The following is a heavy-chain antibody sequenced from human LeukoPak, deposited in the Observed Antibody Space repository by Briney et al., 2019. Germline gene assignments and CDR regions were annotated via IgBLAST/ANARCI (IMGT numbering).Heavy chain of an antibody. J-gene: IGHJ4*02. CDR2: ISGSGGST. CDR3: ATPPIVVVPAAQETDFDY. CDR1: GFTFSSYA. V-gene: IGHV3-23*01. Sequence: GGSLRLSCAASGFTFSSYAMSWVRQAPGKGLEWVSAISGSGGSTYYADSVKGRFTISRDNSKNTLYLQMNSLRAEDTAVYYCATPPIVVVPAAQETDFDYWGQGTLVTVSS. D-gene: IGHD2-2*01.